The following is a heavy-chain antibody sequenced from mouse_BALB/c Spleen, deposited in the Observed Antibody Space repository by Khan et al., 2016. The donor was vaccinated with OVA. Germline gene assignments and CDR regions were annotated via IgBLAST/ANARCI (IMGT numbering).Heavy chain of an antibody. Sequence: VQLQQSGPELVKPGASVKISCKASGYSFTGYFMHWVMQSHGKSLEWIGRINPHIGETLYNQKFKGKATLTVDESSRTVHMELRSLASEDSAVYYCARKNGSDFDYWGQGTTLTVSS. J-gene: IGHJ2*01. V-gene: IGHV1-20*02. CDR2: INPHIGET. D-gene: IGHD1-1*01. CDR3: ARKNGSDFDY. CDR1: GYSFTGYF.